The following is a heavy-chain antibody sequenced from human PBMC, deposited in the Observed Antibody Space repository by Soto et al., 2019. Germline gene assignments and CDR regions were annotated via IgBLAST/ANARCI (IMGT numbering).Heavy chain of an antibody. CDR3: ARANYDFWSGYSNYYGMDV. V-gene: IGHV3-21*01. CDR2: ISSSSIYI. J-gene: IGHJ6*02. D-gene: IGHD3-3*01. Sequence: EVQLVESGGGLVKPGGSLRVSCAASGFTFGNYTMNWVRQAPGKGLEWVSAISSSSIYIYYADSVKGRFTISRDNARQSLYLQLNSLGAEDTAVYYCARANYDFWSGYSNYYGMDVWGQGTTVTVSS. CDR1: GFTFGNYT.